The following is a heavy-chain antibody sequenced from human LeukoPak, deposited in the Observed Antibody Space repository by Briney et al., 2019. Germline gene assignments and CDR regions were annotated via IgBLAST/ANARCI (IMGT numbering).Heavy chain of an antibody. V-gene: IGHV3-48*01. CDR3: ARNSNRYYYYYMDV. J-gene: IGHJ6*03. CDR2: ISSLSGTI. CDR1: GFTFSTYG. Sequence: GGSLRLSCAASGFTFSTYGMNWVRQAPGEGLEWVSYISSLSGTIYYADSVKGRFTISRDNSKNTLYLQMNSLRAEDTAVYYCARNSNRYYYYYMDVWGKGTTVTISS. D-gene: IGHD4-11*01.